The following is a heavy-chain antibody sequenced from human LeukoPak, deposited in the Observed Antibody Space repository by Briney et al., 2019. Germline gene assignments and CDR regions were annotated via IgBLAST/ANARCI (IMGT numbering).Heavy chain of an antibody. CDR1: GFTFTSSA. V-gene: IGHV1-58*01. CDR3: AAEDYYYDSSGYANFDY. CDR2: IVVGSGNT. D-gene: IGHD3-22*01. J-gene: IGHJ4*02. Sequence: APVKVSCKASGFTFTSSAVQWVRQARGQRLEWIGWIVVGSGNTNYAQKFQERVTITRDMSTSTAYMELSSLRSEDTAVYYCAAEDYYYDSSGYANFDYWGQGTLVTVSS.